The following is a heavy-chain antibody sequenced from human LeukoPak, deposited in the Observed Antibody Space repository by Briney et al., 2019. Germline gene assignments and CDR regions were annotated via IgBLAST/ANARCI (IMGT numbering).Heavy chain of an antibody. V-gene: IGHV3-30*04. Sequence: GGSLGLSCGASGVIFNNFAFHWVRQAPGKGLEWVAAVSYDGRNQYYADSVRGRLTISRDNSKNTLYLQMNSLRADDTAVYYCARAGRADGDYHYFDYWGQGTLVTVSS. CDR1: GVIFNNFA. D-gene: IGHD4-17*01. CDR3: ARAGRADGDYHYFDY. CDR2: VSYDGRNQ. J-gene: IGHJ4*02.